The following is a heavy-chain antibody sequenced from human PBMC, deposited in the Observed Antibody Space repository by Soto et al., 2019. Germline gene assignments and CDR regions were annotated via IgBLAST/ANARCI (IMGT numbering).Heavy chain of an antibody. CDR1: GFDFGSFC. Sequence: GASVNVSCKGSGFDFGSFCIQFLRQTRGRGLECIGWIVVASGRTNYARQFQGRVAFSRDMSSTTAYMDLYDLKSDDTAVYFCSADHPHTAIGWPVWGQGTTVTVSS. CDR3: SADHPHTAIGWPV. V-gene: IGHV1-58*02. CDR2: IVVASGRT. J-gene: IGHJ6*02.